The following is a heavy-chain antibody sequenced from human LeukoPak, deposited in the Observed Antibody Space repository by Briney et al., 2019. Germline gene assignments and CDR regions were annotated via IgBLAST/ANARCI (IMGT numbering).Heavy chain of an antibody. V-gene: IGHV1-69*13. J-gene: IGHJ5*02. CDR3: ARSPPYYGSGSYNWFDP. CDR2: IIPIFGTA. CDR1: GGTFSSYA. Sequence: SVKVSCKASGGTFSSYAISWVRQAPGQGLEWMGGIIPIFGTADYAQKFQGRVTITADEATSTAYMELNSLRSEDTAVYYCARSPPYYGSGSYNWFDPWGQGTLVTVSS. D-gene: IGHD3-10*01.